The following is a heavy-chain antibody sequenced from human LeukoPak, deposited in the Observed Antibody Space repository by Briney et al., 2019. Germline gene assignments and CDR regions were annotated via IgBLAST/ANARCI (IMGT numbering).Heavy chain of an antibody. V-gene: IGHV1-18*01. D-gene: IGHD1-1*01. CDR2: ISVYNGNT. CDR1: GYSFSSYG. CDR3: ARVYTSRFDP. Sequence: ASVKISCKASGYSFSSYGSSWVRQAPGQGLEGMGWISVYNGNTNYAQNLEGRVTMTTDTSTSTAYMELRSLRSEDTAVYHCARVYTSRFDPWGQGTLVSVSS. J-gene: IGHJ5*02.